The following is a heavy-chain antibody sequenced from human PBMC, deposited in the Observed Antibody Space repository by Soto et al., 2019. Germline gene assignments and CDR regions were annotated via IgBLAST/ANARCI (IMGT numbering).Heavy chain of an antibody. CDR2: ISYDGRNK. J-gene: IGHJ6*02. CDR1: GFTFSSYA. Sequence: GGSLRLSCAASGFTFSSYAMHWVRQAPGKGLEWVAVISYDGRNKYYADSVKGRFTISRDNSKNTLYLQMNSLRAEDTAVYYCARDRSVLLWLGEPFYGMDGWGQGTTVTVSS. V-gene: IGHV3-30*04. D-gene: IGHD3-10*01. CDR3: ARDRSVLLWLGEPFYGMDG.